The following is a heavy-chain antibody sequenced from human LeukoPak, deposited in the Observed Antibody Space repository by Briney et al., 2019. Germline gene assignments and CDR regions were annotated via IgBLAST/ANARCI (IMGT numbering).Heavy chain of an antibody. D-gene: IGHD5-18*01. Sequence: TSENLSLTCTVSGGSINSFYWSWIRQPAGKGLEWIGRIYTSGSTNYNPSLKSRVTMSADTSQNQFSLKMRSVTAADTAVYYCAGYSYGRLDYWGQGTLVTVSS. CDR1: GGSINSFY. J-gene: IGHJ4*02. CDR2: IYTSGST. V-gene: IGHV4-4*07. CDR3: AGYSYGRLDY.